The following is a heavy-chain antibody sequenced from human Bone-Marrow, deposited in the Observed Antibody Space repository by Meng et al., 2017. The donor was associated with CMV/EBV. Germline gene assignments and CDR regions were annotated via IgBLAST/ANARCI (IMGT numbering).Heavy chain of an antibody. CDR2: ISSSSSYI. Sequence: GESLKISCAASGFTFSFYSMNWVRQAPGKGLEWVSSISSSSSYIYYADSVKGRFTSSRDNAKNSLYLQMNSLRAEDTAVYYCARVMEDIVVVPAAIHFSYWGQGPLVPVPS. CDR1: GFTFSFYS. J-gene: IGHJ4*02. V-gene: IGHV3-21*01. CDR3: ARVMEDIVVVPAAIHFSY. D-gene: IGHD2-2*02.